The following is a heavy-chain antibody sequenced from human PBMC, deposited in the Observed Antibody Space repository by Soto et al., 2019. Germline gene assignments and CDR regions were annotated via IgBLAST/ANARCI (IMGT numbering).Heavy chain of an antibody. CDR2: ISGSGGST. Sequence: PGGSLRLSCAASGFTFSSYAMSWVRQAPGKGLEWVSAISGSGGSTYYADSVKGRFTISRDNAKNSLYLQMNSLRAEDTALYYCARSGNNRLAFWGQGTMVTVSS. V-gene: IGHV3-23*01. CDR1: GFTFSSYA. CDR3: ARSGNNRLAF. D-gene: IGHD2-15*01. J-gene: IGHJ1*01.